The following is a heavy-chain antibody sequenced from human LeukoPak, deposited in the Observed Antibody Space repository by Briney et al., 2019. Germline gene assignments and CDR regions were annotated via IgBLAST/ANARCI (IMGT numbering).Heavy chain of an antibody. CDR1: GFTFSSYW. CDR2: IKQEGSEK. J-gene: IGHJ3*02. V-gene: IGHV3-7*04. CDR3: ARESVSSGFGAFDI. D-gene: IGHD3-22*01. Sequence: GGSLRLSCAASGFTFSSYWMSWVRQAPGKGLEWVANIKQEGSEKYYVDSVKGRFTISRDNAKNSLYLQMNSLRAEDTAVYYCARESVSSGFGAFDIWGQGTMVTVSS.